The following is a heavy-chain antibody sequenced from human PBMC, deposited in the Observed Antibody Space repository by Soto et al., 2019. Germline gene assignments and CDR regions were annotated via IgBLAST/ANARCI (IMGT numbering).Heavy chain of an antibody. J-gene: IGHJ5*02. Sequence: SVKVSCKASGGTFSSYAISWVRQAPGQGLEWMGGIIPIFGTANYAQKFQGRVTITADESTSTAYMELSSLRSEDTAVYYCARVSGYSGYDNRPEKTIASPYNWFDPWGQGTLVTVSS. D-gene: IGHD5-12*01. CDR3: ARVSGYSGYDNRPEKTIASPYNWFDP. CDR2: IIPIFGTA. CDR1: GGTFSSYA. V-gene: IGHV1-69*13.